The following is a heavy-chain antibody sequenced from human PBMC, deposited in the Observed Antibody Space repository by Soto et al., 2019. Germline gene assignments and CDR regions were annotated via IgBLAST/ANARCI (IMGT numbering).Heavy chain of an antibody. J-gene: IGHJ6*02. CDR3: ARAPTVTYYYYYYGMDV. CDR1: GFTFSSYS. Sequence: EVQLVESGGGLVKPGGSLRLSCAASGFTFSSYSMNWVRQAPGKGLEWVSSISSSSSYIYYADSVKGRFTISGDNAKNSLYLQVNSLRAEDTAVYYCARAPTVTYYYYYYGMDVWGQGTTVTVSS. CDR2: ISSSSSYI. V-gene: IGHV3-21*01. D-gene: IGHD4-17*01.